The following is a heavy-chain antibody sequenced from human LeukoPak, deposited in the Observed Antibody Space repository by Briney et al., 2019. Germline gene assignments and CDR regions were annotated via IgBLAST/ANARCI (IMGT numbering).Heavy chain of an antibody. CDR3: ARGGSGSRYYYYYGMDV. Sequence: PSETLSLTCAVSGGSISSGGYSWSWIRQPPGKGLEWIGYIYHSGSTYYNPSLKSRVTISVDRSKNQFSLKLSSVTAADTAVYYCARGGSGSRYYYYYGMDVWGQGTTVTVSS. V-gene: IGHV4-30-2*01. CDR2: IYHSGST. D-gene: IGHD3-10*01. J-gene: IGHJ6*02. CDR1: GGSISSGGYS.